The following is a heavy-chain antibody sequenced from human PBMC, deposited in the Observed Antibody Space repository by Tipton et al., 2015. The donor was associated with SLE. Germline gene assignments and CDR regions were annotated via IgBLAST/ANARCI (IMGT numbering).Heavy chain of an antibody. CDR3: ARESPWEES. Sequence: SLRLSCAASGFTFSSYSMNWVRQAPGKGVEWVSSIHASDDNTYYRDSVKGRFTISRDNSKSTLYLQMNSLKAEDTAVYYCARESPWEESWGQGTLVIVSS. V-gene: IGHV3-23*01. CDR1: GFTFSSYS. CDR2: IHASDDNT. J-gene: IGHJ5*02. D-gene: IGHD1-26*01.